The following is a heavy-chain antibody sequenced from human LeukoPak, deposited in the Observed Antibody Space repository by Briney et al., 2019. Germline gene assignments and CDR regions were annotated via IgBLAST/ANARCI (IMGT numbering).Heavy chain of an antibody. CDR1: GGTFSSYA. D-gene: IGHD1-14*01. CDR2: IIPIFGTA. CDR3: AESSGGEYYFDY. V-gene: IGHV1-69*05. Sequence: SVKVSCKASGGTFSSYAISWVRQAPGQGLEWMGRIIPIFGTANYAQKFQGRVAITTDESTSTAYMELSSLRSEDTAVYYCAESSGGEYYFDYWGQGTLVTVSS. J-gene: IGHJ4*02.